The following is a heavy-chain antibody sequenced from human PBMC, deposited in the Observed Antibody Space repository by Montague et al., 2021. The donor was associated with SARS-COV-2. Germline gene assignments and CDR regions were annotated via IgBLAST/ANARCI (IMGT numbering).Heavy chain of an antibody. J-gene: IGHJ5*02. D-gene: IGHD3-3*01. V-gene: IGHV3-9*01. CDR2: ISWNSGSI. Sequence: SLRLSCAASGFTFEDYAMHWVRQAPGKGLEWVSGISWNSGSIGYADSVKGRFTISRDNAKNSLYLQMNSLRAEDTALYYCAKDSYYDFWSGYSPGENWFDPWGQGTLVTVSA. CDR1: GFTFEDYA. CDR3: AKDSYYDFWSGYSPGENWFDP.